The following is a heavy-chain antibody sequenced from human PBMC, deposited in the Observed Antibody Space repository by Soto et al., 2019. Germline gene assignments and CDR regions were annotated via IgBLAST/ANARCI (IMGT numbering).Heavy chain of an antibody. CDR1: GGSISSSSYY. Sequence: QLQLQESGPGLVKPSETLSLTCTVSGGSISSSSYYWGWIRQPPGEGLEWIGIIYYSGSTYYNPSLKSRVTITVDTYKNQFSLKLSAVTYADTAVYYWARLWPWVVLRVYAIFDYWGQGTLVTVSS. V-gene: IGHV4-39*01. J-gene: IGHJ4*02. D-gene: IGHD2-8*01. CDR2: IYYSGST. CDR3: ARLWPWVVLRVYAIFDY.